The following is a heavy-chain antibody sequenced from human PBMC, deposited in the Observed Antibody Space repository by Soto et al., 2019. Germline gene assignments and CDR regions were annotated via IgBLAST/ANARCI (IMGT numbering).Heavy chain of an antibody. CDR2: ISTYNGNT. V-gene: IGHV1-18*04. Sequence: SVKVSFKASGYTFTSYGFSWVLHAPGQGLEWMGWISTYNGNTNYAQNLQGRITMTTDTSTSTAYMELRSLRSDDTAVYYCARDLWTGKDRNFDYWGQGTLVTVSS. CDR1: GYTFTSYG. D-gene: IGHD3-3*01. CDR3: ARDLWTGKDRNFDY. J-gene: IGHJ4*02.